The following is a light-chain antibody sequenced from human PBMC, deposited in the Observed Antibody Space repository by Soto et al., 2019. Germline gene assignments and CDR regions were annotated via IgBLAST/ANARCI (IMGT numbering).Light chain of an antibody. CDR1: STDVGGYNL. Sequence: QSARTQAASLPGSPGQSITISGTGTSTDVGGYNLVSWYQQSPGKAPKLMIYEGSKRPSGVSNRFSGSKSGNTASLTISGLQAGDEADYYCCSYTGGTTFVFGTGTKLTVL. J-gene: IGLJ1*01. V-gene: IGLV2-23*01. CDR3: CSYTGGTTFV. CDR2: EGS.